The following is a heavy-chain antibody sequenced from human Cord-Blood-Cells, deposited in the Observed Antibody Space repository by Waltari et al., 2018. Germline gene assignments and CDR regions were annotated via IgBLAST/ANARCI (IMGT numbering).Heavy chain of an antibody. V-gene: IGHV4-38-2*02. CDR1: GYSISSGYY. Sequence: QVQLQESGPGLVKPSETLSLTCTVSGYSISSGYYWGWTRQPPGKGLEWIGSIYHSGSTYYNPSLKSRVTISVDTSKNQFSLKLSSVTAADTAVYYCARDQAGGIEQLVDYWGQGTLVTVSS. CDR3: ARDQAGGIEQLVDY. J-gene: IGHJ4*02. CDR2: IYHSGST. D-gene: IGHD6-6*01.